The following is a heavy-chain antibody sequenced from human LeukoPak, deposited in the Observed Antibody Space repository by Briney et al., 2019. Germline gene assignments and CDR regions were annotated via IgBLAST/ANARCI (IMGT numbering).Heavy chain of an antibody. D-gene: IGHD3-22*01. CDR3: ARGIYDRTNYYFDY. J-gene: IGHJ4*02. CDR2: INPNSGGT. Sequence: ASVKVSCKASGYTFTSYGISWVRQAPGQGLERMGWINPNSGGTNYAQKFQGRVTMTRDTSISTAYMELSRLRSDDTAVYYCARGIYDRTNYYFDYWGQGTLVTVSS. V-gene: IGHV1-2*02. CDR1: GYTFTSYG.